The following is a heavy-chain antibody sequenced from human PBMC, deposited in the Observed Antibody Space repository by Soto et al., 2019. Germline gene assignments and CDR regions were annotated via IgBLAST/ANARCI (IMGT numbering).Heavy chain of an antibody. CDR1: GFTVSSNY. Sequence: GGSLRLSCAASGFTVSSNYMSWVRQAPGKGLEWVSVIYSGGSTYYADSVKGRFTISRDNSKNTLYLQMNSLRAEDTAVYYCAKGTDDYDYGDYVSDYWGQGTLVTVSS. D-gene: IGHD4-17*01. V-gene: IGHV3-66*01. CDR2: IYSGGST. J-gene: IGHJ4*02. CDR3: AKGTDDYDYGDYVSDY.